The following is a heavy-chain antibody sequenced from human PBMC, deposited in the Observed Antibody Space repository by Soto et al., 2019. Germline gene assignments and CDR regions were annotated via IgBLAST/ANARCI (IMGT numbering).Heavy chain of an antibody. CDR2: INPNSGST. V-gene: IGHV1-2*06. CDR1: GYTFIGYY. Sequence: AAVKVSCKASGYTFIGYYLHWVRQAPGQGLEWVGRINPNSGSTVYAQRFQGRATMTRDMSTSTVFMDLSRLASDDTAIYYCAREKQLGDNYYGMDVWGQGTTVTVSS. CDR3: AREKQLGDNYYGMDV. J-gene: IGHJ6*02. D-gene: IGHD6-6*01.